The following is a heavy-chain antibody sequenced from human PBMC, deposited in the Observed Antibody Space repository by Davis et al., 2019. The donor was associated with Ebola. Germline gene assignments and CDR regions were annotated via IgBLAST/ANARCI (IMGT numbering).Heavy chain of an antibody. J-gene: IGHJ4*02. Sequence: PGGSLRLSCAASGFTFSSHAMSWVRQAPGKGLEWVSTLSSGGSTYYADSVKGRFTISRDNSKNTLYLQMNSLRADDTAVYYCAKDRGRYDFWSGSWGWGQGTLVTVSS. CDR2: LSSGGST. V-gene: IGHV3-23*01. D-gene: IGHD3-3*01. CDR1: GFTFSSHA. CDR3: AKDRGRYDFWSGSWG.